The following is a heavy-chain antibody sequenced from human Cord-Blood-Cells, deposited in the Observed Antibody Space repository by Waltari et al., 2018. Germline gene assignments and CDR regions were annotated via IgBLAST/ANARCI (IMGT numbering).Heavy chain of an antibody. CDR2: INHSGST. CDR3: ARGSRLSGRYYGGNSEARFDY. Sequence: VQLQQWGAGLLQPSETLSLTCAVYGGSFSGYYWSWIRQPPGKGLEWIGEINHSGSTNYNPSLKSRVTISVDTSKNQFSLKLSSVTAADTAVYYCARGSRLSGRYYGGNSEARFDYWGQGTLVTVSS. CDR1: GGSFSGYY. J-gene: IGHJ4*02. V-gene: IGHV4-34*01. D-gene: IGHD1-26*01.